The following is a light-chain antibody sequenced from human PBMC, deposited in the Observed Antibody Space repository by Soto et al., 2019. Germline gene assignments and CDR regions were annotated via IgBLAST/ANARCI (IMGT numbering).Light chain of an antibody. J-gene: IGKJ5*01. V-gene: IGKV1-13*02. CDR3: QQLNSYPIT. Sequence: IQMTQSPSSLSASVGDRVTITCRASQSISSYLNWYQQKPGKAPKLLIYDASSLESGVPSRFSGSGSGTEFTLTISSLQSEDFATYYCQQLNSYPITFGQGTRLEIK. CDR2: DAS. CDR1: QSISSY.